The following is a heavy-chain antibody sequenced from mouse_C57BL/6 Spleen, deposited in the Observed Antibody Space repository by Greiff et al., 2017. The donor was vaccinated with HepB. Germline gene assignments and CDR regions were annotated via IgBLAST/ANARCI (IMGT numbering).Heavy chain of an antibody. V-gene: IGHV1-80*01. D-gene: IGHD1-1*01. CDR3: ARRVLLRSMDY. J-gene: IGHJ4*01. Sequence: QVQLQQSGAELVKPGASVKISCKASGYAFSSYWMNWVKQRPGKGLEWIGQIYPGDGDTNYNGKFKGKATLTADKSSSTAYMQLSSLTSEDSAVYFCARRVLLRSMDYWGQGTSVTVSS. CDR1: GYAFSSYW. CDR2: IYPGDGDT.